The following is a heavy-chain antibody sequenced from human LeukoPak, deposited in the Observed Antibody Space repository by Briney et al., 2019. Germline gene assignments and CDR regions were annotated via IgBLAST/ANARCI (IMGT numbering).Heavy chain of an antibody. CDR2: IGTSSTI. Sequence: PGGSLRLSCVASGFTFSSYTMNWIRQAPGKGLEWVSHIGTSSTIYYADSVRGRFTISRDNAKNSLYLQMNSLRVEDTAVYYCARDGYDFWSGSLDYWGRGTLVAVSS. V-gene: IGHV3-48*01. D-gene: IGHD3-3*01. CDR3: ARDGYDFWSGSLDY. J-gene: IGHJ4*02. CDR1: GFTFSSYT.